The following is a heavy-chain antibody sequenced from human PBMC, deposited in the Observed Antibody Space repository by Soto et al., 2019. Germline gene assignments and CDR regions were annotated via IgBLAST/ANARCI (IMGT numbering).Heavy chain of an antibody. V-gene: IGHV1-69*12. CDR2: IIPIFGTA. J-gene: IGHJ2*01. CDR1: GGTFSSYA. CDR3: ARDPKYSSDPRGYWYFDL. D-gene: IGHD3-22*01. Sequence: QVQLVQSGAEVKKPGSSVKVSCKASGGTFSSYAISWVRQAPGQGLEWMGGIIPIFGTANYAQKFQGRVTITADESTSTAYMELSSLRSEDTAVYYCARDPKYSSDPRGYWYFDLWGRGTLVTVSS.